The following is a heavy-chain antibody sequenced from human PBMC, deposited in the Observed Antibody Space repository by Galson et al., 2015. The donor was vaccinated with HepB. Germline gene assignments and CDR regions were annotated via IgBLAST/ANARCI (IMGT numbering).Heavy chain of an antibody. CDR3: ARWTSGGYHRHYGMDV. CDR1: GFTFSSYA. D-gene: IGHD6-19*01. CDR2: ISGNSNNI. V-gene: IGHV3-23*01. J-gene: IGHJ6*02. Sequence: SLRLSCAASGFTFSSYAISWVRQTPGKGLEWVSTISGNSNNIYYADSVKGRFTISRDNSKNTLYVKMSSLRAEDTAVYYCARWTSGGYHRHYGMDVWGQGTTVTVSS.